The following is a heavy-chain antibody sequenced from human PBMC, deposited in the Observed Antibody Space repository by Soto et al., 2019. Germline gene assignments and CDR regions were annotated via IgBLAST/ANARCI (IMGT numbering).Heavy chain of an antibody. CDR2: IIPILGIA. J-gene: IGHJ4*02. Sequence: QVQLVQSGAEVKKPGSSVKVSCKASGGTFSSYTISWVRQAPGQGLEWMGRIIPILGIANYAQKFSGRVTITADKSTSTAYMELSSLRSEDTAVYYCARAHNEGYCSGGSCYSYDYWGQGTLVTVSS. D-gene: IGHD2-15*01. V-gene: IGHV1-69*02. CDR3: ARAHNEGYCSGGSCYSYDY. CDR1: GGTFSSYT.